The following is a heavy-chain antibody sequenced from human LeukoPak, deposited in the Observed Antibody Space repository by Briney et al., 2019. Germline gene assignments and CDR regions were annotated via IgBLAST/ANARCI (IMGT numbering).Heavy chain of an antibody. V-gene: IGHV3-30-3*01. CDR1: GFTFSIYA. CDR2: ISYDGSNK. J-gene: IGHJ4*02. CDR3: ARDVGLGIAGDY. Sequence: GGSLRLSCAASGFTFSIYAMHWVRQAPGKGLEWVAVISYDGSNKYYADSVKGRFTISRDNSKNTLYLQMNSLRAEDTAVYYCARDVGLGIAGDYWGQGTLVTVSS. D-gene: IGHD6-13*01.